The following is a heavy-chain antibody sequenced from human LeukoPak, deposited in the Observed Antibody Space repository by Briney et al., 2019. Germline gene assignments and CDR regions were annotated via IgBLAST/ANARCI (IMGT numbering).Heavy chain of an antibody. CDR2: IYYSGST. D-gene: IGHD3-22*01. CDR1: GGSISSSSYY. J-gene: IGHJ3*02. V-gene: IGHV4-39*01. Sequence: SETLSLTCTVSGGSISSSSYYWGWIRQPPGKGLEWIGSIYYSGSTYYNPSLKSRVTISVDTSKNQFSLKLSSVTAADTAVYYCAVGRGYRNAFDIWGQGTMVTVSS. CDR3: AVGRGYRNAFDI.